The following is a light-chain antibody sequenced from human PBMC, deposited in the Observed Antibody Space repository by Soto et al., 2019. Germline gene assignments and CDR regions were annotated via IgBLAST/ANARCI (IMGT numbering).Light chain of an antibody. CDR1: QSVSSY. CDR3: QHRMNWPLT. CDR2: DAS. V-gene: IGKV3-11*01. Sequence: IVLTQSPATLSLSPGERATLSCRASQSVSSYLLWYQQKPGQTPRLLIYDASNRATGIPARFSGSGSETDFTLTISSLEPEDVAVYYCQHRMNWPLTFGQGTRLEIK. J-gene: IGKJ5*01.